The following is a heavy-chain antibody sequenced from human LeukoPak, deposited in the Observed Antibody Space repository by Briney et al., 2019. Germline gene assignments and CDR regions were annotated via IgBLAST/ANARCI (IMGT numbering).Heavy chain of an antibody. CDR2: ISWNSGTI. D-gene: IGHD6-19*01. Sequence: GRSLRLSCAASGFTFDNYAMNWVRQVPGKGLEWISLISWNSGTIGYADSVKGRFTISRDNANNFLYPQMNSLRAEDTALYYCARAYKDRSLAGKKEFFQHWGQGTLVTVSS. CDR1: GFTFDNYA. V-gene: IGHV3-9*01. J-gene: IGHJ1*01. CDR3: ARAYKDRSLAGKKEFFQH.